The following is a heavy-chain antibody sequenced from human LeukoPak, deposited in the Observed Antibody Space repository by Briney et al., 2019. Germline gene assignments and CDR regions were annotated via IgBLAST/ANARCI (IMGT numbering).Heavy chain of an antibody. Sequence: SVKVSCRASGGTFSSYAISWVRQAPGQGLEWMGGIIPIFGTADYAQKFQGRVTITADESTSTAYMELSSLRSEDTAVYYCARVPVRRGSSGYYSLDYWGQGTLVTVSS. CDR1: GGTFSSYA. D-gene: IGHD3-22*01. V-gene: IGHV1-69*13. CDR3: ARVPVRRGSSGYYSLDY. J-gene: IGHJ4*02. CDR2: IIPIFGTA.